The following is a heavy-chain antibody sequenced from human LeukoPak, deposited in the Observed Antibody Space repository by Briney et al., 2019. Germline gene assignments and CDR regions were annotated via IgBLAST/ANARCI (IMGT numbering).Heavy chain of an antibody. V-gene: IGHV3-7*04. D-gene: IGHD6-19*01. Sequence: PGGSLRLSCAASGFTFSSYWMNWVRRAPGKGLEWVANIKEDGSERYSVASVKGRFTISRDNAKNSLYLQMNSLRAEDTAVYYCARHQKQWLVPFDYWGQGTLVTVSS. CDR3: ARHQKQWLVPFDY. J-gene: IGHJ4*02. CDR2: IKEDGSER. CDR1: GFTFSSYW.